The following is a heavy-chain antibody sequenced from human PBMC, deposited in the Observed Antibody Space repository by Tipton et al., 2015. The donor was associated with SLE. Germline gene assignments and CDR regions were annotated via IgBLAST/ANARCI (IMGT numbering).Heavy chain of an antibody. D-gene: IGHD6-19*01. CDR1: GYNFTSYW. V-gene: IGHV5-10-1*01. CDR2: IDPSDSYT. CDR3: ARHPLSSGWYLYYFDY. Sequence: QLVQSGAELKKPGESLRISCKGSGYNFTSYWISWVRQMPGKGLEWMGRIDPSDSYTNYSPSFQGHVTISADKSISTAYLQWSSLKASDTAMYYCARHPLSSGWYLYYFDYWGQGTLVTVSS. J-gene: IGHJ4*02.